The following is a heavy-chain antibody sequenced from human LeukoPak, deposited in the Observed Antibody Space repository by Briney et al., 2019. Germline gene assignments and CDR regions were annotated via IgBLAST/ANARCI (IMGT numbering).Heavy chain of an antibody. J-gene: IGHJ5*02. CDR3: ATNILVRDIINWFDP. D-gene: IGHD3-10*01. Sequence: AAVKVSCKASGYTFTSHYIHWVRQAPGQGLEWMGWISPNSGGTSYAPKFQGRVTMTRDTSTGTAYMELSSLRYDDTAVYYCATNILVRDIINWFDPWGQGTLVTVSS. CDR1: GYTFTSHY. CDR2: ISPNSGGT. V-gene: IGHV1-2*02.